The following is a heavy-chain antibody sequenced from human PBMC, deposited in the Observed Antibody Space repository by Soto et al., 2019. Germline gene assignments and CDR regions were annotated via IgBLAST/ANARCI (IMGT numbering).Heavy chain of an antibody. D-gene: IGHD3-10*01. CDR3: ARGKVVRGSYVTLAY. CDR1: GGSFSGYY. J-gene: IGHJ4*02. Sequence: QVQLQQWGAGLLKPSETLSLTCAVYGGSFSGYYWNWIRQAPGKGLEWIGEINHSGSTNYNPSLKSRVTLSVDTSKNQFSLKLSSVSAADTAVYYCARGKVVRGSYVTLAYWGQGTLVTVSS. V-gene: IGHV4-34*01. CDR2: INHSGST.